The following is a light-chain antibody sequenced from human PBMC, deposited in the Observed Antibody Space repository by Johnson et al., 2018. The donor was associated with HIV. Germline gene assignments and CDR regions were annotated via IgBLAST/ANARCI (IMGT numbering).Light chain of an antibody. V-gene: IGLV1-51*01. CDR2: DNN. Sequence: QSVLTQPPSVSAAPGQKVTISCSGSSSNIGNNYVSWYQQLPGTASKLLIYDNNKRPSGIPDRFSGSKSGTSATLGITGLQTGDEADYYCGTWDSSLIVYVFGTGTKVTVL. J-gene: IGLJ1*01. CDR1: SSNIGNNY. CDR3: GTWDSSLIVYV.